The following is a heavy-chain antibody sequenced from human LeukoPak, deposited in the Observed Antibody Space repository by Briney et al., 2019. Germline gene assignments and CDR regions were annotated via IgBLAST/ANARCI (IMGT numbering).Heavy chain of an antibody. CDR1: GFTFGDFY. D-gene: IGHD3-22*01. V-gene: IGHV3-11*01. J-gene: IGHJ6*02. CDR2: ISSSGSTI. Sequence: GGSLRLSCAASGFTFGDFYMSWIRQAPGKGLEWVSYISSSGSTIYYADSVKGRFTISRDNAKNSLYLQVNSLRAEDTAVYYCASTADPYYYDSSGYYEILGYAMDVWGQGTTVTVSS. CDR3: ASTADPYYYDSSGYYEILGYAMDV.